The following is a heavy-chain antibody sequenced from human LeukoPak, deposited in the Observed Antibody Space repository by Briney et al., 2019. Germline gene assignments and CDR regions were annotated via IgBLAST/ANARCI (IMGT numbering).Heavy chain of an antibody. CDR1: GYTFTSYA. CDR3: ARGYDILTGYYSYYGMDV. J-gene: IGHJ6*02. D-gene: IGHD3-9*01. CDR2: INTNTGNP. Sequence: ASVKVSCKAAGYTFTSYAMNWVRQAPGHGLEWRGWINTNTGNPMYAQGFTGRFVFSLDTSLSTAYLQISSLKAEDTAVYYCARGYDILTGYYSYYGMDVWGQGTMVTVSS. V-gene: IGHV7-4-1*02.